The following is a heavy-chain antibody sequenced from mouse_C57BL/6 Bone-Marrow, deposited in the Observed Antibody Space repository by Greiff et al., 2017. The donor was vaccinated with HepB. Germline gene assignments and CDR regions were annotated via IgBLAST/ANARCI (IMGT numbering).Heavy chain of an antibody. V-gene: IGHV1-15*01. CDR3: TRVRPYFDY. Sequence: QVQLQQSGAELVRPGASVTLSCKASGYTFTDYEMHWVKQTPVHGLEWIGAIDPETGGTAYNQKFKGKAILTADKSSSTAYMELRSLTSEDSAVYYCTRVRPYFDYWGQGTTLTVSS. CDR2: IDPETGGT. CDR1: GYTFTDYE. J-gene: IGHJ2*01.